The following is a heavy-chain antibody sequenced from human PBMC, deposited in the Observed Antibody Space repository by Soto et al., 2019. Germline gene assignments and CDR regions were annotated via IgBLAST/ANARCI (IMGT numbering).Heavy chain of an antibody. CDR1: GYTFTNYT. D-gene: IGHD6-13*01. Sequence: ASVKVSCKASGYTFTNYTMHWVRQAPGQRLEWMGWMNAGNGNTKYSRNFQGRVTITRDTSASTAYMELSSLRSEDTAVYYCARDRSSSNYYYYYGMDVWGQGTPVTAP. CDR3: ARDRSSSNYYYYYGMDV. J-gene: IGHJ6*02. V-gene: IGHV1-3*01. CDR2: MNAGNGNT.